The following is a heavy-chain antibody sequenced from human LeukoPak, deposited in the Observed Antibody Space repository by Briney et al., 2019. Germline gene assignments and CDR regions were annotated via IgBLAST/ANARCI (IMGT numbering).Heavy chain of an antibody. J-gene: IGHJ3*01. CDR1: GFAFSTYT. D-gene: IGHD1-7*01. V-gene: IGHV3-30-3*01. Sequence: PTGGSLRLSCAASGFAFSTYTIHRVRQTPGKGLEWVAVISDDGSNKYFAESVKGRFTISRDNSKNTLYLQMNSLGAEDTALYYCARDRTGNYDAFDVWGQGTTVTVSS. CDR2: ISDDGSNK. CDR3: ARDRTGNYDAFDV.